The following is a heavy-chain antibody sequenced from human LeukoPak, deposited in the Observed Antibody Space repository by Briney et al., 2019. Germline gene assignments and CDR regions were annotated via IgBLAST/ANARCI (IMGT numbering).Heavy chain of an antibody. Sequence: SETLSLTCAVYNGSFSGYNWNWIRQSPGKGLEWIAEINHSGSTKYNPSLKSRVTISVDTSKNQFSLRLSSVTAADTALYYCARQGKYTYAYVGYFYYMDVWGKGTTVIISS. V-gene: IGHV4-34*01. CDR2: INHSGST. J-gene: IGHJ6*03. D-gene: IGHD5-18*01. CDR1: NGSFSGYN. CDR3: ARQGKYTYAYVGYFYYMDV.